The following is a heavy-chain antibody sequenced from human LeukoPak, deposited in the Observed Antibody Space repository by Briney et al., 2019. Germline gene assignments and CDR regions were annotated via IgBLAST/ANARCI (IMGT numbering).Heavy chain of an antibody. J-gene: IGHJ4*02. CDR3: AKDRGAQGSGVDY. CDR2: ISWDGGST. D-gene: IGHD3-10*01. CDR1: GFTFDDYT. V-gene: IGHV3-43*01. Sequence: GGSLRLSCAASGFTFDDYTMHWVRQAPGKGLEWVSLISWDGGSTYYADSVKGRFTISRDNSKNSLYLQMNSLRTEDTASYYCAKDRGAQGSGVDYWGQGTLVTVSS.